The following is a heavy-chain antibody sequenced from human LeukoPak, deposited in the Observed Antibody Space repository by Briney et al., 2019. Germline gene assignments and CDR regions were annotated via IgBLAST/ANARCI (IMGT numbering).Heavy chain of an antibody. CDR3: ARDRLAVAGKKGPRSNYYMDV. CDR2: ISWNSGNI. V-gene: IGHV3-9*01. Sequence: GWSLRLSCAASGFTFDDYAMHWVRQAPGKGLEWVSGISWNSGNIGYADSVKGRFTISRDNAKNSLYLQMNSLRAEDTAVYYCARDRLAVAGKKGPRSNYYMDVWGKGTTVSISS. D-gene: IGHD6-19*01. J-gene: IGHJ6*03. CDR1: GFTFDDYA.